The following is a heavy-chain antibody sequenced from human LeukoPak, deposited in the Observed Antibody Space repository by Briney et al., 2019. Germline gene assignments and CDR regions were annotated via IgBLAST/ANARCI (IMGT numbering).Heavy chain of an antibody. CDR3: ARDPLSTVVTGAFDI. CDR2: ISYDGSNK. D-gene: IGHD4-23*01. J-gene: IGHJ3*02. CDR1: GFTFSSYA. Sequence: GGSLRLSCAASGFTFSSYAMHWVRQAPGKGLEWVAVISYDGSNKYYADSVKGRFTISRDNSKNTLYLQMNSLRAEDTAVYYCARDPLSTVVTGAFDIWSQGTMVTVSS. V-gene: IGHV3-30-3*01.